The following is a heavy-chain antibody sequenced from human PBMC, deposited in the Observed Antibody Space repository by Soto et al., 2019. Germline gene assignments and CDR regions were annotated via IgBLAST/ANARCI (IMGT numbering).Heavy chain of an antibody. CDR3: ARAKYSSGWYDWNYFDY. Sequence: SETLSLTCTVSGGSISSYYWSWIRQPPGKGLEWIGYIYYSGSTNYNPSLKSRVTISVDTSKNQFSLKLSSVTAADTAVYYCARAKYSSGWYDWNYFDYWSQGTLVTVSS. J-gene: IGHJ4*02. D-gene: IGHD6-19*01. V-gene: IGHV4-59*01. CDR1: GGSISSYY. CDR2: IYYSGST.